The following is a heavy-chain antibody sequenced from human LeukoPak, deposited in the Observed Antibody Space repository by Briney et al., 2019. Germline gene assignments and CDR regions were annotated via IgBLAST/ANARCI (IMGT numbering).Heavy chain of an antibody. CDR1: GFTFSSYG. V-gene: IGHV3-30*18. D-gene: IGHD6-13*01. CDR3: ANLGSSSWDFDY. CDR2: ISYDGSNK. J-gene: IGHJ4*02. Sequence: TGGSLRLSCAASGFTFSSYGMHWVRQAPGKGLEWVAVISYDGSNKYYADSVKGRFTISRDNSKNTLYLQMNSLRAEDTAVYYCANLGSSSWDFDYWGQGTLVTVSS.